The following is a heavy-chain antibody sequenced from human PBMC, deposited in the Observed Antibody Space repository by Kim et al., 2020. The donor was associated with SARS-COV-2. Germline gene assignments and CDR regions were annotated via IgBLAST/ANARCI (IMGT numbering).Heavy chain of an antibody. V-gene: IGHV3-23*01. D-gene: IGHD3-10*01. CDR3: AKDLRMVRGVIGGY. J-gene: IGHJ4*02. Sequence: ADSVKGRFTNTRDNSKNTLYLQKNSLRAEDTAVYYCAKDLRMVRGVIGGYWGQGTLVTVSS.